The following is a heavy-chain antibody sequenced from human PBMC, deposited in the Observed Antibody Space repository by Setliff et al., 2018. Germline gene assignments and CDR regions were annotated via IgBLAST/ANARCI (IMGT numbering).Heavy chain of an antibody. J-gene: IGHJ4*02. D-gene: IGHD5-18*01. V-gene: IGHV1-3*01. CDR2: INAGNGNT. CDR3: ARDIATGGYTYGFFY. CDR1: GYTFTSYA. Sequence: ASVKVSCKASGYTFTSYAMHWVRQAPGQRLEWMGWINAGNGNTKYSQKFQGRVTITRDTSASTAYMEVRSLRSDDTAVYYCARDIATGGYTYGFFYWGQGTMVTVSS.